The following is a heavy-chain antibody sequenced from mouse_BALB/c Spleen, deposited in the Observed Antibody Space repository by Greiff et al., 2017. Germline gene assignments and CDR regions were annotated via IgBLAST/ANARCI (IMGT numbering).Heavy chain of an antibody. CDR2: ISTYYGDA. J-gene: IGHJ2*01. CDR3: ARSGNYGGDYFDY. Sequence: VQLVESGAELVRPGVSVKISCKGSGYTFTDYAMHWVKQSHAKSLEWIGVISTYYGDASYNQKFKGKATMTVDKSSSTAYMQLSSLTSEDSAVYYCARSGNYGGDYFDYWGQGTTLTVSS. CDR1: GYTFTDYA. D-gene: IGHD2-1*01. V-gene: IGHV1S137*01.